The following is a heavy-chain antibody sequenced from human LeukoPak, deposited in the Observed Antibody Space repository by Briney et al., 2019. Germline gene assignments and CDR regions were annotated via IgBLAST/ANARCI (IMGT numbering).Heavy chain of an antibody. CDR3: AKTVVVVAATNFDY. V-gene: IGHV3-23*01. D-gene: IGHD2-15*01. CDR2: ISGSGGST. J-gene: IGHJ4*02. CDR1: GFTFSSYA. Sequence: GGSLTLSCAASGFTFSSYAMSWVRQAPGEGLEWVSAISGSGGSTYYADSVKGRFTISRDNSKNTLYLQMNSLRAEDTAVYYCAKTVVVVAATNFDYWGQGTLVTVSS.